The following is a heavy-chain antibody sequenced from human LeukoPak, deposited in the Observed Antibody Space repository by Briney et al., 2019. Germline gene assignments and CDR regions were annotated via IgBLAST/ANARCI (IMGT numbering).Heavy chain of an antibody. J-gene: IGHJ5*02. D-gene: IGHD3-16*01. CDR3: ARRSTLGVSGGCCWFDP. Sequence: SETLSLTCTVSGGSISSYYWSWIRQPPGKGLEWIGYIHTSGSTNYNPSLKSRVTISVDTSKNQFSLKLSSVTAADTAVYYCARRSTLGVSGGCCWFDPWGQGTLVTVSS. V-gene: IGHV4-4*09. CDR2: IHTSGST. CDR1: GGSISSYY.